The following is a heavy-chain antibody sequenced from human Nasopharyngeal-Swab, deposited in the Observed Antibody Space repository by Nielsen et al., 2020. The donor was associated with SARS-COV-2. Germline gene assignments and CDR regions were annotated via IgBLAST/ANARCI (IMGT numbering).Heavy chain of an antibody. D-gene: IGHD1-26*01. Sequence: GESLKISCAASGFTFSNYAMHWVRQAPGKGLEWVAVISYDGSNKNYADSVKGRFIISRDNSKNTLYLQMNSLRAEDTAVYYCARDQGCELLQWGWNYYYYGMDVWGQGTTVTVSS. V-gene: IGHV3-30-3*01. CDR1: GFTFSNYA. CDR2: ISYDGSNK. J-gene: IGHJ6*02. CDR3: ARDQGCELLQWGWNYYYYGMDV.